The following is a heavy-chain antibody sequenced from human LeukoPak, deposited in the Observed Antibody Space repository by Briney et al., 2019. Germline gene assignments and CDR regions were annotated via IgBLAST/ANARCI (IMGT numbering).Heavy chain of an antibody. J-gene: IGHJ5*02. CDR2: VTGGGDGT. Sequence: PGGSLRLSCAASGFTFSWYAFAWVRQTPGKGLEWVGAVTGGGDGTHYADSVKGRFTVSRNNSKNTMYLEMNSLRAEDTAVYYCARDGNSGYDWTSFGVDPWGQGTLVTVSS. V-gene: IGHV3-23*01. D-gene: IGHD5-12*01. CDR1: GFTFSWYA. CDR3: ARDGNSGYDWTSFGVDP.